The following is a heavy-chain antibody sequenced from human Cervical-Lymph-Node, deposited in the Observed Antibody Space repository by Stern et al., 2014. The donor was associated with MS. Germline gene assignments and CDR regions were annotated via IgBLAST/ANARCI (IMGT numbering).Heavy chain of an antibody. CDR1: GGSISSWY. D-gene: IGHD4-17*01. CDR2: LYSSGKT. Sequence: MQLVQSGPGLVKPSETLSLTCIVSGGSISSWYWNWIRQPAGKRLEWIGRLYSSGKTNYNPSLKSRVTMSVDLSKNHFSLQLNSGTAADTAVYYCTTGDGAFDFWGQGTLVTASS. V-gene: IGHV4-4*07. CDR3: TTGDGAFDF. J-gene: IGHJ4*02.